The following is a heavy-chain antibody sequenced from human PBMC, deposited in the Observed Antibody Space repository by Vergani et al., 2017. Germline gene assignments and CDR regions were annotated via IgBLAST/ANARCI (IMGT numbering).Heavy chain of an antibody. CDR2: VTHSGRA. CDR1: GETFSGNY. Sequence: QVQLHQWGTGLVKPTENLSLMCAVYGETFSGNYWSWIRQPPGKGLAWIGEVTHSGRANYNPSLKSRVYISVDPSKNQFSLNLRSVTAADTAVYYCARHQSWGRTFEYWGHGNLVIVYS. V-gene: IGHV4-34*01. J-gene: IGHJ4*01. CDR3: ARHQSWGRTFEY. D-gene: IGHD6-13*01.